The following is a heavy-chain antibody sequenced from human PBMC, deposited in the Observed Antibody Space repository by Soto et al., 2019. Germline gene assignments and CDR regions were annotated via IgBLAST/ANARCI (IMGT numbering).Heavy chain of an antibody. CDR2: ISGSGGST. V-gene: IGHV3-23*01. CDR3: AKEYDFWSGYEDY. D-gene: IGHD3-3*01. Sequence: EVQLLESGGGLVQPGGSLRLSCAASGFTFSSYAMSWVRQAPGKGLEWVSAISGSGGSTYYADSVKGRFTISRDNSKNKQYLQMNSLRAEDTAVYYCAKEYDFWSGYEDYWGQGTLVTVSS. J-gene: IGHJ4*02. CDR1: GFTFSSYA.